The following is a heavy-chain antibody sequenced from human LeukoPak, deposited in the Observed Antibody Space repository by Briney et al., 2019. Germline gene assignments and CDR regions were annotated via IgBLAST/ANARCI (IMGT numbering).Heavy chain of an antibody. CDR3: AKEGHFYDILTHH. J-gene: IGHJ5*02. CDR2: IKSKTDGGTT. D-gene: IGHD3-9*01. Sequence: GSLRLSCAASGFTFSNAWMSWVRQAAGEGLVWVGRIKSKTDGGTTDYAAPVKGRFTISRDDSKNTQYLQMNSLRAEDTAVYYSAKEGHFYDILTHHWGQGPLVTVSS. CDR1: GFTFSNAW. V-gene: IGHV3-15*01.